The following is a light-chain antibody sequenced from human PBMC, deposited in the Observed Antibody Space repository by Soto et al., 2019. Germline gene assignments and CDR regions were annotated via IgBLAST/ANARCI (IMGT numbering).Light chain of an antibody. Sequence: QSVLAQPASVSGPPGQSITISCTGTSSDVGGYNYVSWYQQHPGKAPKLMIYEVSNRPSGVSNRFSGSKSGNTASLTISGLQAEDGADYYCSSYTSSSTLVFGTGTKVTVL. V-gene: IGLV2-14*01. CDR2: EVS. J-gene: IGLJ1*01. CDR1: SSDVGGYNY. CDR3: SSYTSSSTLV.